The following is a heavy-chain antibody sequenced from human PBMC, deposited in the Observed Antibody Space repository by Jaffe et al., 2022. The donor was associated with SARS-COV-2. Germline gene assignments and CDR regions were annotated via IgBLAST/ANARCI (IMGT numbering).Heavy chain of an antibody. CDR2: MNPNSGNT. Sequence: QVQLVQSGAEVKKPGASVKVSCKASGYTFTSYDINWVRQASGQGLEWMGWMNPNSGNTGYAQKFQGRVTMTRNTSISTAYMELTSLRSEDTAVYYCARVVTHKIAYYFDSWGQGTLVSVSS. J-gene: IGHJ4*02. D-gene: IGHD2-15*01. V-gene: IGHV1-8*01. CDR1: GYTFTSYD. CDR3: ARVVTHKIAYYFDS.